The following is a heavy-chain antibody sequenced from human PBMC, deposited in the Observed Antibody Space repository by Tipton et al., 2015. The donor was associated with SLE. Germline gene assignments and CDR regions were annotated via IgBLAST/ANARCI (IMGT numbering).Heavy chain of an antibody. D-gene: IGHD6-13*01. CDR3: ARDRGSSWYEGSFDI. J-gene: IGHJ3*02. Sequence: TLSLTCTVSGGSISSGSYYWSWIRQPAGKGLEWIGLIYTSGSTNYNPSLTRPVTISVDTSNNQLSLKLSSVTAADTAVYYCARDRGSSWYEGSFDIWGQGTMVTVSS. CDR2: IYTSGST. V-gene: IGHV4-61*02. CDR1: GGSISSGSYY.